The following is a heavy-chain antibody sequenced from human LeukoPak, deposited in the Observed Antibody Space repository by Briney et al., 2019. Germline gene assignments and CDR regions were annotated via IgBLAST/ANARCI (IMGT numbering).Heavy chain of an antibody. CDR1: GGSISSYY. J-gene: IGHJ4*02. CDR2: IYYSGST. V-gene: IGHV4-59*08. Sequence: SETLSLTCTVSGGSISSYYWSWIRQPPGKGLEWIGYIYYSGSTNYNPSLKSRVTISVDTSKNQFSLKLSSVTAADTAVYYCARHARIAVAGTHFGYWGQGTLVTVSS. D-gene: IGHD6-19*01. CDR3: ARHARIAVAGTHFGY.